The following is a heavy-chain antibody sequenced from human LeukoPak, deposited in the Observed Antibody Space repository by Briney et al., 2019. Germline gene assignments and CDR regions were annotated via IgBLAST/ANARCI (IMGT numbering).Heavy chain of an antibody. V-gene: IGHV3-23*01. CDR3: AKVAHSSPRSSYYYYYYMDV. CDR1: GFTFSSYA. J-gene: IGHJ6*03. Sequence: GALRLSCAASGFTFSSYAMSWVRQAPGKGLEWVSAISGSGGSTYYADSVKGRFTISRDNSKNTLYLQVNSLRAEDTAVYYCAKVAHSSPRSSYYYYYYMDVWGKGTTVTVSS. D-gene: IGHD6-13*01. CDR2: ISGSGGST.